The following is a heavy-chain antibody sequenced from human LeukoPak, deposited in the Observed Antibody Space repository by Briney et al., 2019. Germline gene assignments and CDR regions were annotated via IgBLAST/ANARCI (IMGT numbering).Heavy chain of an antibody. CDR1: GFTFSSYG. V-gene: IGHV3-30*03. CDR2: ISYDGSNK. J-gene: IGHJ4*02. D-gene: IGHD2-2*01. Sequence: GGSLRLSCAASGFTFSSYGMHWVRQAPGKGLEWVAVISYDGSNKYYADSVKGRFTISRDNSKNTLYLQMNSLRVEDTAVYYCASSTQISKYADYWGQGALVTVSS. CDR3: ASSTQISKYADY.